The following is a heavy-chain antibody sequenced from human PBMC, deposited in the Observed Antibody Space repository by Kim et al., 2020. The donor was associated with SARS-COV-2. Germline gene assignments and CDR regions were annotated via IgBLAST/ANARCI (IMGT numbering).Heavy chain of an antibody. Sequence: GGSLRLSCAASGFTFSSHAMSWVRQAPGKGLEWVSAISGSGGTTYYADYVKGRFTISRDNSKNTLYLQMNSLRAEDTAVYYCAKPRSAVNMFDYWGQGTLVTVSS. CDR1: GFTFSSHA. D-gene: IGHD4-4*01. CDR2: ISGSGGTT. V-gene: IGHV3-23*01. CDR3: AKPRSAVNMFDY. J-gene: IGHJ4*02.